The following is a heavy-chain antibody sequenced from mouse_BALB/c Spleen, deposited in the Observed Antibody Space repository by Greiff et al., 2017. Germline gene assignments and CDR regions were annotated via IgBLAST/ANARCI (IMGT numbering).Heavy chain of an antibody. CDR1: GYTFTDYN. D-gene: IGHD3-2*01. J-gene: IGHJ3*01. V-gene: IGHV1S29*02. CDR2: IYPYNGGT. Sequence: EVKLVESGPELVKPGASVKISCKASGYTFTDYNMHWVKQSHGKSLEWIGYIYPYNGGTGYNQKFKSKATLTVDNSSSTAYMELRSLTSEDSAVYYCARDSSGYAWFAYWGQGTLVTVSA. CDR3: ARDSSGYAWFAY.